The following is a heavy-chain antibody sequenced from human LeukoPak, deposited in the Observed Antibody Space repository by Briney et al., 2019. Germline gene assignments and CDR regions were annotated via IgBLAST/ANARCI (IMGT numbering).Heavy chain of an antibody. CDR3: AKDPYSSPYYGPGY. CDR2: INGSGDRK. D-gene: IGHD6-19*01. J-gene: IGHJ4*02. CDR1: GVTFSSYA. Sequence: GGSLRLSCAASGVTFSSYAMSWVRQAPGKGLEWLSTINGSGDRKYYTDSVKGRFTISRVSSENTLYLQMNSLRADDTAVYYCAKDPYSSPYYGPGYLGQGTLVTVSS. V-gene: IGHV3-23*01.